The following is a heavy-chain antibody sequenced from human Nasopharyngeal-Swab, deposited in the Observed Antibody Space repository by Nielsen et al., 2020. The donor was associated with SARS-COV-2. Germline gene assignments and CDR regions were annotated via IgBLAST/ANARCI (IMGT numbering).Heavy chain of an antibody. J-gene: IGHJ4*02. CDR2: IFYTGST. Sequence: SETLSLTCTLSGGSITSGHYFWNWIRQHPGKGLEWIGYIFYTGSTYYNPSLKSRVTISMQTSKNQFSLELTSVTAADTAVYYCARSGSLDYWGQGALVTVSS. CDR1: GGSITSGHYF. CDR3: ARSGSLDY. V-gene: IGHV4-31*03. D-gene: IGHD1-26*01.